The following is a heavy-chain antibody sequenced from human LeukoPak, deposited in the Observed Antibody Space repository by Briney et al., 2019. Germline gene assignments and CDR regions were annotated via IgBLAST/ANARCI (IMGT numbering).Heavy chain of an antibody. CDR1: GGSFSGYY. D-gene: IGHD3-10*01. J-gene: IGHJ4*02. CDR2: INHSGST. V-gene: IGHV4-34*01. Sequence: SETLSLTCAVYGGSFSGYYWSWIRQPPGKGLEWIGEINHSGSTNYNPSLKSRVTISVDTSKNQFSLKLSSVTAADTAVYYCARQGLGYYYGSGSYYKERSFDYWGQGTLVTVSS. CDR3: ARQGLGYYYGSGSYYKERSFDY.